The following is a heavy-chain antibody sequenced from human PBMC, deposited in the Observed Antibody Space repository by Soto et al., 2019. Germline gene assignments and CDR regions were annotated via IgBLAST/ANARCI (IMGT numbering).Heavy chain of an antibody. V-gene: IGHV4-59*01. CDR1: GDSITSYN. Sequence: QVQLQESGPGLVKPSETLSLTCTVSGDSITSYNWNWLRQPPGKALEWIGYVYSSGSTNYNPSLNSRVTISEDTSRNQFSLKVNSVTAADTAVYYCARRAVVAVTGSLDNWLDPWGQGILVTVSS. CDR3: ARRAVVAVTGSLDNWLDP. J-gene: IGHJ5*02. CDR2: VYSSGST. D-gene: IGHD2-21*01.